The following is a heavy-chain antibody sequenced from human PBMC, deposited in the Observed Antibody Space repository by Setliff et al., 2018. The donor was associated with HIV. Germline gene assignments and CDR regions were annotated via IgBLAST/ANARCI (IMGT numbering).Heavy chain of an antibody. Sequence: GGSLRLSCAASGFTFHNVWMHWVRQAPGKGLEWVGRIKSRTDGGTTDYSAPVKGRLTISRDDSKNTLYLVMNGLKTEDTALYYCTTEKRGSGAYNFDHWGQGTLVTVSS. D-gene: IGHD5-12*01. V-gene: IGHV3-15*01. CDR2: IKSRTDGGTT. CDR1: GFTFHNVW. J-gene: IGHJ4*02. CDR3: TTEKRGSGAYNFDH.